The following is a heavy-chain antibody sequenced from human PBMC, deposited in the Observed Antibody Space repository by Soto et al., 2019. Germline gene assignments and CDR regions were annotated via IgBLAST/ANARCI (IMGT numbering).Heavy chain of an antibody. V-gene: IGHV3-23*01. D-gene: IGHD6-19*01. CDR1: GFNFSSYA. J-gene: IGHJ4*02. CDR2: ISGSGGST. CDR3: AKEGGSSGWYPTYFDY. Sequence: GGSLRLSCASSGFNFSSYAMSWVRQSPGKGLEWVSAISGSGGSTYYADSVKGRFTISRDNSKNTLYLQMNSLRAEDTAVYYCAKEGGSSGWYPTYFDYWGQGTLVTGSS.